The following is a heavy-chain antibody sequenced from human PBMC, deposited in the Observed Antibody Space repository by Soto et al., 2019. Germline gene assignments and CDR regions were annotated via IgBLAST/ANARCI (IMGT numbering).Heavy chain of an antibody. V-gene: IGHV3-23*01. Sequence: PGGSLRLSCAASGFTFSSYAMSWVRQAPGKGLEWVSSISGSGANTFYADSVRGRVTFSRDNSKNTLYLQMSSLRVEDAALYYCVRIHDSTANFDYWGQGTLVTVS. CDR2: ISGSGANT. CDR3: VRIHDSTANFDY. D-gene: IGHD3-22*01. CDR1: GFTFSSYA. J-gene: IGHJ4*02.